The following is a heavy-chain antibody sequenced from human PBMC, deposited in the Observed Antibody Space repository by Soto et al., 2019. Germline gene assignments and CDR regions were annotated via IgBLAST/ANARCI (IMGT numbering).Heavy chain of an antibody. CDR3: ARGGPSYCGGDCLFDY. CDR2: ISANGGNT. Sequence: ASVKVSYKASGYTFTSYGISWVRQAPGQGLEWMGIISANGGNTNYAQKFQGRVTMTRDTSTSTVYMELSSLRSEDTAVYYCARGGPSYCGGDCLFDYCGQGTLVTVSS. V-gene: IGHV1-18*01. D-gene: IGHD2-21*02. J-gene: IGHJ4*02. CDR1: GYTFTSYG.